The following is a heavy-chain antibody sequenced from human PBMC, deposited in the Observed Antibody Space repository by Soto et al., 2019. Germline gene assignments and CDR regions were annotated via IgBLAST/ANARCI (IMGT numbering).Heavy chain of an antibody. Sequence: PSETLSLTCTVSGGSIDSNIYYWGWVRQPPGKRLEWIASISHSATTYYNPSLKSRVTKSVDTSRNQFSLKLTSVTAADTAVYYCARQKLDVPAFFDNWGQGTLVTVSS. J-gene: IGHJ4*02. CDR3: ARQKLDVPAFFDN. D-gene: IGHD3-3*02. CDR2: ISHSATT. V-gene: IGHV4-39*01. CDR1: GGSIDSNIYY.